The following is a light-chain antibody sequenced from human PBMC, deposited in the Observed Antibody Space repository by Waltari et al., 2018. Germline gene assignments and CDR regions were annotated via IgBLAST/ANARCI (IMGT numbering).Light chain of an antibody. J-gene: IGKJ3*01. V-gene: IGKV1-13*02. CDR3: QHLTA. Sequence: AIQLTQSPSSLAASVGDRVTITCRASQGISSAVAWYQQKPGKVPNLLIYDASRLERGVASRFSGSTSGTDFTLTISSLQPEDFATYYCQHLTAFGPGTKVDI. CDR1: QGISSA. CDR2: DAS.